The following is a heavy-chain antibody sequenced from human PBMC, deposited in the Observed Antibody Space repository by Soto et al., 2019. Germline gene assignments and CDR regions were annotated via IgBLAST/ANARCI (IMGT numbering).Heavy chain of an antibody. CDR2: TYYRSKWYN. Sequence: PSQTLSLTCAISGDSVSSNSAAWNWIRQSPSRGLEWLGRTYYRSKWYNDYAVSVKSRITINPDTSKNQFSLQLNSVTPEDPAVYYCARDTDVEPYSSSETPFEYWGQGTLVTVSS. J-gene: IGHJ4*02. D-gene: IGHD6-6*01. CDR3: ARDTDVEPYSSSETPFEY. CDR1: GDSVSSNSAA. V-gene: IGHV6-1*01.